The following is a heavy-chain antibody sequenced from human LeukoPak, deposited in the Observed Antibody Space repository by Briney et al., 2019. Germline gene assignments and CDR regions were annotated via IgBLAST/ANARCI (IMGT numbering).Heavy chain of an antibody. J-gene: IGHJ4*02. CDR3: AKDDTMVGDY. Sequence: GASVKVSCKASGYTFTSYGISWVRQAPGQGLEWMGWISAYNGNANYAQNLQGRLTMTTDTSTNTAYMELRSLRFDDTAVYYCAKDDTMVGDYWGQGTLVTVSS. V-gene: IGHV1-18*01. D-gene: IGHD4-23*01. CDR1: GYTFTSYG. CDR2: ISAYNGNA.